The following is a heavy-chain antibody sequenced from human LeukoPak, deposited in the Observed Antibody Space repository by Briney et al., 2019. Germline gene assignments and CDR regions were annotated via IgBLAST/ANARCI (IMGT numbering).Heavy chain of an antibody. CDR1: GGCISSGGYY. J-gene: IGHJ3*01. CDR2: IYYSGST. V-gene: IGHV4-31*03. CDR3: ARGGYCSSTSCLQSYAFDL. Sequence: PSQTLSLTCTVSGGCISSGGYYWIWLPQPPGKGLEWLGYIYYSGSTYYNPSLKRRVPMLVHTSKTLFPLKLSSAAAADTAVYYCARGGYCSSTSCLQSYAFDLWGQGTMVTVSS. D-gene: IGHD2-2*03.